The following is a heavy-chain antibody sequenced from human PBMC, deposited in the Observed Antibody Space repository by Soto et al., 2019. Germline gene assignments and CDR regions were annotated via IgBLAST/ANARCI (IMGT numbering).Heavy chain of an antibody. J-gene: IGHJ6*02. D-gene: IGHD2-21*01. V-gene: IGHV3-48*03. CDR2: ISGSGSTI. CDR1: GFTFSSYE. Sequence: PGGSLRLSCAASGFTFSSYEMNWVRQSPGEGLEWVAYISGSGSTIYYADSVKGRFTISRDNAKNSVYLQMNSLRVEDMAVYYCARDVFLTASLRIGDYYYGMDVWGQGTTVTVSS. CDR3: ARDVFLTASLRIGDYYYGMDV.